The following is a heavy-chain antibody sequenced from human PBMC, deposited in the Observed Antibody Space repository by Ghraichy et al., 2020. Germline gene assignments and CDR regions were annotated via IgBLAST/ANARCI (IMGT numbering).Heavy chain of an antibody. Sequence: GGSLRLSCAASGFTFSSYWMHWVRQAPGKGLVWVSRINSDGSSTSYADSVKGRFTISRDNAKNTLYLQMNSLRAEDTAVYYCAINHLTASAFDIWGQGTMVTVYS. V-gene: IGHV3-74*01. D-gene: IGHD1-14*01. CDR2: INSDGSST. J-gene: IGHJ3*02. CDR1: GFTFSSYW. CDR3: AINHLTASAFDI.